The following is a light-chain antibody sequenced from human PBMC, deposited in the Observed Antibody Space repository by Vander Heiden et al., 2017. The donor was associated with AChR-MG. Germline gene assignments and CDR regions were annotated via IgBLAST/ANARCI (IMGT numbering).Light chain of an antibody. J-gene: IGKJ1*01. CDR2: AAS. Sequence: DIQMTQSPSPLSASLGDRVTITCRASQSISSYLNWYQQKPGKAPKLLIYAASSLQSGVPSRFSGSGSGTDFTLTISSLQPEDFATYYCQQSYSTPQTFGQGTKVEIK. CDR1: QSISSY. V-gene: IGKV1-39*01. CDR3: QQSYSTPQT.